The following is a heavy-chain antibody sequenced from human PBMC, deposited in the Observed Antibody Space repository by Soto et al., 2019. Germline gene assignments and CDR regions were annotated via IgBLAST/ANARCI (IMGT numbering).Heavy chain of an antibody. J-gene: IGHJ6*02. CDR3: AAAALGYCSGGSCSQRPYYYGMDV. Sequence: PGGSLRLSCAASGFTFSSYWMHWVRQAPGKGLVWVSRINSDGSSTSYADSVKGRFTISRDNAKNTLYLQMNSLRAEDTAVYYCAAAALGYCSGGSCSQRPYYYGMDVWGQGTTVTVSS. CDR1: GFTFSSYW. V-gene: IGHV3-74*01. D-gene: IGHD2-15*01. CDR2: INSDGSST.